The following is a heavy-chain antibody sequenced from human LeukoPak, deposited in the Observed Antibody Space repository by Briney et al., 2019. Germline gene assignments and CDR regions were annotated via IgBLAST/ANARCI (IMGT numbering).Heavy chain of an antibody. Sequence: PSQTLSLTCTVSGGSISSGDYYWSWIRQPPGKGLEWIGYIYYSGSTNYNPSLKSRVTISVDTSKNQFSLKLSSVTAADTAVYYCARGNKDIAAAGASFYYYYYMDVWGKGTTVTVSS. CDR3: ARGNKDIAAAGASFYYYYYMDV. J-gene: IGHJ6*03. V-gene: IGHV4-30-4*08. CDR1: GGSISSGDYY. D-gene: IGHD6-13*01. CDR2: IYYSGST.